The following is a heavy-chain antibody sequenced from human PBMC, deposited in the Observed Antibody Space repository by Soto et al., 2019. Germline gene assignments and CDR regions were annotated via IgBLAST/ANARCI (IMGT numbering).Heavy chain of an antibody. D-gene: IGHD3-22*01. Sequence: SETLSLTCTVSGGSISSYYWSWIRQPPGKGLEWIGYIYYSGSTNYNPSLKSRVTISVDTSKNQFSLKLSSVTAADTAVYYCARIAITMMEYYFDYWGQGTLVTVSS. CDR2: IYYSGST. J-gene: IGHJ4*02. CDR3: ARIAITMMEYYFDY. V-gene: IGHV4-59*01. CDR1: GGSISSYY.